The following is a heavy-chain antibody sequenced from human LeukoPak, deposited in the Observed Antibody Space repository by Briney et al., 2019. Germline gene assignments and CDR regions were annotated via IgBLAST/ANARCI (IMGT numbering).Heavy chain of an antibody. D-gene: IGHD5-24*01. CDR1: GFIFSDYY. J-gene: IGHJ4*02. V-gene: IGHV3-11*04. Sequence: GGSLRLSCAASGFIFSDYYVTWIRQAPGKGLEWVSYISSSGKTVSYVDSVQGRFTISRDNAKNSLYLQMNSLRAEDTAVYYCARERLWSKDGYSPFWGQGTLVTVSS. CDR3: ARERLWSKDGYSPF. CDR2: ISSSGKTV.